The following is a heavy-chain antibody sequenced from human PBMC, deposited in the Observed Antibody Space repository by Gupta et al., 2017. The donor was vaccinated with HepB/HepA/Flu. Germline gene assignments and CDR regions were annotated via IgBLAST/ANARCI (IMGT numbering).Heavy chain of an antibody. CDR3: AKNMGDYGSGRLFNWFDA. CDR1: GFPSSNNA. D-gene: IGHD6-19*01. Sequence: EVQLLESGGDLEKPGGSLRLSCAVSGFPSSNNAMTWVRQAPGKGLEWVSSISGSGVSTFYADSVKGRVTISRDNSNNTLFLQMHSVRAEEPALYFCAKNMGDYGSGRLFNWFDAWGHGTLVTVSS. V-gene: IGHV3-23*01. CDR2: ISGSGVST. J-gene: IGHJ5*01.